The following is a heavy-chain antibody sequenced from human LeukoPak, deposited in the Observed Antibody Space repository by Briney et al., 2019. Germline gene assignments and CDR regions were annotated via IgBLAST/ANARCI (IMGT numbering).Heavy chain of an antibody. Sequence: GGSLRLSCAASGFTFSGHWMHWVRQAPGKGPEWVSSISSTSNYIYYAESVKGRFAVSRDNAKNSLYLQMNSLRADDTAVYYCARAGDILLVSYFHYYRMDVWGQGTTVIVSS. J-gene: IGHJ6*02. CDR2: ISSTSNYI. CDR1: GFTFSGHW. D-gene: IGHD7-27*01. V-gene: IGHV3-21*01. CDR3: ARAGDILLVSYFHYYRMDV.